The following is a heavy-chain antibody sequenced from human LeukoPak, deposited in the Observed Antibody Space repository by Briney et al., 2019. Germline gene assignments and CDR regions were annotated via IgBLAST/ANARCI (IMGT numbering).Heavy chain of an antibody. J-gene: IGHJ4*02. CDR3: ARDRSGYYLYYFDY. D-gene: IGHD3-22*01. Sequence: SVKVSCKASGGTFSSYAISWVRQAPGQGLEWMGGIIPIFGTANYARKFQGRVTITADESTSTAYMELSSLRSEDTAVYYCARDRSGYYLYYFDYWGQGTLVTVSS. CDR1: GGTFSSYA. V-gene: IGHV1-69*13. CDR2: IIPIFGTA.